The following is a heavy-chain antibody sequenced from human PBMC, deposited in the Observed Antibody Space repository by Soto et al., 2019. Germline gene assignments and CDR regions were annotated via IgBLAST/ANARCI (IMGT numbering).Heavy chain of an antibody. CDR3: ARRWGAAVEY. CDR2: IYYSGST. D-gene: IGHD1-26*01. Sequence: QVQLQESGPGLVKPSETLSLTCTVSGGSISSYYWSWIRQPPGKGLEWIGYIYYSGSTNYNPSLKSRVTKSVDPSKTQFSLKLSSVTAADTAVYYCARRWGAAVEYWGQGTLVTVSS. CDR1: GGSISSYY. J-gene: IGHJ4*02. V-gene: IGHV4-59*08.